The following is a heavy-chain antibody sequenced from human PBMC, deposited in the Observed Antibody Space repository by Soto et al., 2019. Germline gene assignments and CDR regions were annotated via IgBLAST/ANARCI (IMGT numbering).Heavy chain of an antibody. CDR2: IYWDDDK. CDR1: GFSLSTSGVG. CDR3: AHSDYDILTGSPYFDY. D-gene: IGHD3-9*01. V-gene: IGHV2-5*02. Sequence: QITLKESGPTLVKPTQTLTLTCTFSGFSLSTSGVGVGWIRQPPGKALEWLALIYWDDDKRYSPSLKSRLTITKDTSKNQVVLTMTNMDPVDTSTYYCAHSDYDILTGSPYFDYWGQGTLVTVSS. J-gene: IGHJ4*02.